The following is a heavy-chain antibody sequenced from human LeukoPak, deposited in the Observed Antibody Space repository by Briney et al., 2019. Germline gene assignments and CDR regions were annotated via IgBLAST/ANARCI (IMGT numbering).Heavy chain of an antibody. CDR2: LSGSADTT. CDR1: EFTFSNYA. J-gene: IGHJ4*02. CDR3: AKDERAVVGKGPFDY. V-gene: IGHV3-23*01. Sequence: PGGSRRLSCAASEFTFSNYAMGWVRQAPGKGLEWVSGLSGSADTTYYADSVKGRFTISRDNSQNPLYLQMNSLRAEDTAVYYCAKDERAVVGKGPFDYWRQGTLVTAS. D-gene: IGHD6-19*01.